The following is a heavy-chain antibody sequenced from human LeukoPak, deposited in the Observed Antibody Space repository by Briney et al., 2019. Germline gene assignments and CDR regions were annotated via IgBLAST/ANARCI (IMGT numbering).Heavy chain of an antibody. CDR2: IYPGDSDT. D-gene: IGHD3-10*01. J-gene: IGHJ4*02. V-gene: IGHV5-51*01. CDR3: ARGRRYYGSGSYLPYDY. Sequence: GESLKISCKGSGYSFTSYWIAWVRQMPGKGLEWMGIIYPGDSDTRYSPSFQGQVTISADKSISTAYLQWSSLKASDTAMYYCARGRRYYGSGSYLPYDYWGQGTLVTVSS. CDR1: GYSFTSYW.